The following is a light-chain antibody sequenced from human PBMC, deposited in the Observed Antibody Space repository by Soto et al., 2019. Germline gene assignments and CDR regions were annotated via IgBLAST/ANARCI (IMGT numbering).Light chain of an antibody. CDR2: DAS. CDR1: QDISNN. Sequence: DIQMTQSPSSLSASVGDRVTITCQASQDISNNLHWYQVKPGKAPKLLNYDASNLETGVPSRFSGSGSGTDFTLTIKSLQPEDVATYYWQQYDNLPRTFGQGTKLQIK. CDR3: QQYDNLPRT. V-gene: IGKV1-33*01. J-gene: IGKJ2*01.